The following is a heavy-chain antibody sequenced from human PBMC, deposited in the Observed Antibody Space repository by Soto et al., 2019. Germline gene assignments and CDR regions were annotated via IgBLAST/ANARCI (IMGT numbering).Heavy chain of an antibody. CDR2: ISYDGSNK. V-gene: IGHV3-30-3*01. D-gene: IGHD3-3*01. J-gene: IGHJ6*02. Sequence: QVQLVESGGGVVQPGRSLRLSCAASGFTFSSYAMHWVRQAPGKGLEWVAVISYDGSNKYYADSVKGRFTISRDNSKNTLYLQMNSLRAEDTAVYYCARVFGGMAGYGMDVWGQGTKVTVSS. CDR1: GFTFSSYA. CDR3: ARVFGGMAGYGMDV.